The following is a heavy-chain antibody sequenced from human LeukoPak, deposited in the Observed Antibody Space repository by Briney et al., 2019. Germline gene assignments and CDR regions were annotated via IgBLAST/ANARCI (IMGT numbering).Heavy chain of an antibody. CDR2: IYYSGST. CDR3: ARRTRGYSYGPFDY. V-gene: IGHV4-59*08. Sequence: SETLSLTCTVSGGSISSYYWSWIRQPPGKGLEWIGYIYYSGSTNYNPSLKSRVTISVDTSKNQFSLKLSSVTAADTAVYYCARRTRGYSYGPFDYWGQGTLVTVSS. J-gene: IGHJ4*02. CDR1: GGSISSYY. D-gene: IGHD5-18*01.